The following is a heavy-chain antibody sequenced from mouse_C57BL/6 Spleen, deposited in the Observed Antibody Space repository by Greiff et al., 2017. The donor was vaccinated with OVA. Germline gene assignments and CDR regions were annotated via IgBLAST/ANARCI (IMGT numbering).Heavy chain of an antibody. CDR1: GYTFTSYW. V-gene: IGHV1-59*01. J-gene: IGHJ2*01. Sequence: VQLQQPGAELVRPGTSVKLSCKASGYTFTSYWMHWVKQRPGQGLEWIGVIDPSDSYPNYNQKFTGKATLTVDTSSSTAYMRLSSLTSEDSAVYYCARFGTTVVFDYWGKGTTLTVSS. CDR3: ARFGTTVVFDY. D-gene: IGHD1-1*01. CDR2: IDPSDSYP.